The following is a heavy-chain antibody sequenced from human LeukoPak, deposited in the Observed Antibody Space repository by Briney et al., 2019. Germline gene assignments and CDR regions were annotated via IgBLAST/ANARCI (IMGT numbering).Heavy chain of an antibody. CDR1: GYSFNSVYY. D-gene: IGHD5-12*01. J-gene: IGHJ4*02. Sequence: SETLSLTCTVSGYSFNSVYYWAWIRQSPGKGLEWLGTIYPSGITSYNPSLKSRVTISLDASKNRFSLNLKSVTAADTAVYYCARDRSGYDYYFDYWGQGTLVTVSS. CDR2: IYPSGIT. CDR3: ARDRSGYDYYFDY. V-gene: IGHV4-38-2*02.